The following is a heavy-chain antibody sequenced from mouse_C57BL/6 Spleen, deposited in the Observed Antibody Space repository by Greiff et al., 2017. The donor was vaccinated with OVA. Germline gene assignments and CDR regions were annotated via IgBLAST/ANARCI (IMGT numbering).Heavy chain of an antibody. CDR3: ARGDDYDGFAY. Sequence: VQLQQSGAELARPGASVKLSCKASGYTFTSYGISWVKQRTGQGLEWIGEIYPRSGNTYYNEKFKGKATLTADKSSSTAYMELRSLTSEDSAVDFCARGDDYDGFAYWGQGTLVTVSA. V-gene: IGHV1-81*01. CDR1: GYTFTSYG. CDR2: IYPRSGNT. D-gene: IGHD2-4*01. J-gene: IGHJ3*01.